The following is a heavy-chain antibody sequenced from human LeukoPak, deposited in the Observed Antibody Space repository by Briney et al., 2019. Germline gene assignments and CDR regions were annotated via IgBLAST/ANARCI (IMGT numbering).Heavy chain of an antibody. J-gene: IGHJ3*01. D-gene: IGHD3-22*01. V-gene: IGHV4-59*01. CDR1: GGSISSYY. CDR2: IYYSGST. Sequence: PSETLSLTCTVSGGSISSYYWSWIRQPPGKGLEWIGYIYYSGSTNYNPSLKSRVTLSVDTSKNQFSLKLSSVTAADTAVYYCARDYYDSSAMVWGQGTMVTVSS. CDR3: ARDYYDSSAMV.